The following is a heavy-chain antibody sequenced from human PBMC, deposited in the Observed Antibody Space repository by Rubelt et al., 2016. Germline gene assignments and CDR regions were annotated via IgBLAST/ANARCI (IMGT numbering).Heavy chain of an antibody. D-gene: IGHD5-12*01. CDR2: IYPSGTT. V-gene: IGHV4-38-2*02. CDR3: AGQVTTILAGWFDP. J-gene: IGHJ5*02. CDR1: GYSIGTGYY. Sequence: QVHLQESGPGLVKPSETLSLTCSFSGYSIGTGYYWGWIRQPPGKGLEWVGCIYPSGTTYYNPSLKSHVTMTVATSKNQLFLHLNSVTAADTAVYFCAGQVTTILAGWFDPWGQGTLVTVSS.